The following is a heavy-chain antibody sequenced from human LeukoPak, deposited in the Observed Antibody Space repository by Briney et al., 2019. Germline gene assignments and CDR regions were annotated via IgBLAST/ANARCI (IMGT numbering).Heavy chain of an antibody. CDR3: ARDRVVVVAQHSYGMDV. J-gene: IGHJ6*02. V-gene: IGHV1-69*13. CDR1: GGTFSSYA. CDR2: IIPIFGTA. D-gene: IGHD2-15*01. Sequence: SVKVSCKASGGTFSSYAISWVRQAPGQGLEWMGGIIPIFGTANYAQKFQGRVTITADESTSTVYMELSSLRSEDTAVYYCARDRVVVVAQHSYGMDVWGQGTTVTVSS.